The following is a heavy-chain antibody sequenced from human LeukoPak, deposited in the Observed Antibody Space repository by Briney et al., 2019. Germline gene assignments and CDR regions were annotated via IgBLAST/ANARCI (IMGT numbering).Heavy chain of an antibody. J-gene: IGHJ4*02. CDR3: ARGFYSGSYYVWDY. CDR1: GFTFSSYS. D-gene: IGHD1-26*01. V-gene: IGHV3-21*01. Sequence: GGSLRLSCAASGFTFSSYSMNWVRQAPGKGLEWVSSISSSSSYIYYADSVKGRFTISRDNSKNTLYMQMNSLRAEDTAVYYCARGFYSGSYYVWDYWGQGTLVTVSS. CDR2: ISSSSSYI.